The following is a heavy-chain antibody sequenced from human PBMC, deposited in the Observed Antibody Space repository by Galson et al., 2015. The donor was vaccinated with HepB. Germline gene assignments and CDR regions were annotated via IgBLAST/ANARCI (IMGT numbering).Heavy chain of an antibody. CDR3: ARVRYYYGSGDAPWYFDL. CDR2: ISYDGSNK. J-gene: IGHJ2*01. Sequence: SLRLSCAASGFTFSSYAMHWVRQAPGKGLEWGAVISYDGSNKYYADSVKGRFTISRDNSKNTLYLQMNSLRAEDTAVYYCARVRYYYGSGDAPWYFDLWGRGTLVTVSS. D-gene: IGHD3-10*01. CDR1: GFTFSSYA. V-gene: IGHV3-30*04.